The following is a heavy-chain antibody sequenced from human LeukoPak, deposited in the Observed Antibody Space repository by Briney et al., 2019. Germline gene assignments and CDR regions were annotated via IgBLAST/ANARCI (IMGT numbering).Heavy chain of an antibody. J-gene: IGHJ1*01. CDR2: INWNGGST. V-gene: IGHV3-20*04. D-gene: IGHD2-21*02. CDR1: GFTFDDYG. Sequence: GGSLRLSCAASGFTFDDYGMSWVRQAPGKGLEWVSGINWNGGSTGYADSVKGRFTISRDNAKNSLYLQMNSLRAEDTALYYCARVPYCGGDCPKYFQHWGQGTLATVSS. CDR3: ARVPYCGGDCPKYFQH.